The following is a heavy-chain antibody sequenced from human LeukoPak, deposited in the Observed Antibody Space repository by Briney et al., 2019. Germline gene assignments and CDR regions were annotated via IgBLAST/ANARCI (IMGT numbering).Heavy chain of an antibody. J-gene: IGHJ4*02. D-gene: IGHD6-13*01. CDR1: GYTFTGYY. Sequence: GASVKVSCKASGYTFTGYYMHWVRQAPGQGLEWMGWINPNSGGTNYAQKFQGRVTMTRDTSISTAYMELSRLRSDGTAVYYCASLPAYSSSWYYFDYWGQGTLVTVSS. V-gene: IGHV1-2*02. CDR3: ASLPAYSSSWYYFDY. CDR2: INPNSGGT.